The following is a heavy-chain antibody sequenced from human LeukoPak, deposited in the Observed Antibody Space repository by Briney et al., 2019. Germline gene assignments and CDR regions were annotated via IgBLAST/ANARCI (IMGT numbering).Heavy chain of an antibody. CDR3: ARQGMVYSGYHPAGYFDY. Sequence: PSETLSLTCTVSGGSVSNYYWSWIRQPPGKGLEWIGHIYYSGSTNYNPSLKSRVTISVDTSKNQFSLKLSPVTAADTAVYYCARQGMVYSGYHPAGYFDYWGQGTLVTVSS. CDR2: IYYSGST. V-gene: IGHV4-59*08. J-gene: IGHJ4*02. CDR1: GGSVSNYY. D-gene: IGHD5-12*01.